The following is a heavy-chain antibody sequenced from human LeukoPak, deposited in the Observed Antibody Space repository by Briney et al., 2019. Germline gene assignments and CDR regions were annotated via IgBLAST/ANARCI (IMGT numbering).Heavy chain of an antibody. Sequence: SETLSLTCTVSGGSISSYYWSWIRQPPGKGLEWIGYIYYSGSTNYNPSLKSRVTISVDTSKNQFSLKLSSVTAADTAVYYCAAWFGYYYGMDVWGQGTTVTVSS. CDR1: GGSISSYY. CDR3: AAWFGYYYGMDV. D-gene: IGHD3-10*01. V-gene: IGHV4-59*12. CDR2: IYYSGST. J-gene: IGHJ6*02.